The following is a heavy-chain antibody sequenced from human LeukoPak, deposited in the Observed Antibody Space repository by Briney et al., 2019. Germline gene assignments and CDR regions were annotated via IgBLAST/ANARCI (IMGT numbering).Heavy chain of an antibody. CDR3: ARDQRRGIAAAPGY. D-gene: IGHD6-13*01. J-gene: IGHJ4*02. CDR1: GYTFTGYY. Sequence: ASVKVSCKASGYTFTGYYIHWVRQAPGQGLEWMGWINPNSGGTNYAQKFQGRVTMTRDTSISTAYMELSRLRSDDTAVYYCARDQRRGIAAAPGYWGQGTLVTVSS. V-gene: IGHV1-2*02. CDR2: INPNSGGT.